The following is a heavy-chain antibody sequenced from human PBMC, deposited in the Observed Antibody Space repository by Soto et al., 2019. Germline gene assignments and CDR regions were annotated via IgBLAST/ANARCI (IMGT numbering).Heavy chain of an antibody. CDR3: ARVRNAVADFDY. CDR2: INAGNGNT. CDR1: GYTFTSYS. Sequence: VASVKVSCKASGYTFTSYSVHWVRQAPGQRLEWMGWINAGNGNTEFSQKFQGRVTSTRDTSASTVYMELSSLRSEDTAVYYCARVRNAVADFDYWGQGTVVTVSS. V-gene: IGHV1-3*01. D-gene: IGHD6-19*01. J-gene: IGHJ4*02.